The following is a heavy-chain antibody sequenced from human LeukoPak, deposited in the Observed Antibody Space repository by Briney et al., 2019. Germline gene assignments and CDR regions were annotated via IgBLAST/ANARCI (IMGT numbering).Heavy chain of an antibody. V-gene: IGHV1-8*01. CDR2: MNPNSGNT. CDR3: ARGLYSSSWSRGYYFDY. J-gene: IGHJ4*02. D-gene: IGHD6-13*01. CDR1: GYSFTSYY. Sequence: ASVKVSCKASGYSFTSYYMHWVRQATGQGLEWMGWMNPNSGNTGYAQKFQGGVTMTRNTSISTAYMELSSLRSEDTAVYYCARGLYSSSWSRGYYFDYWGQGTLVTVSS.